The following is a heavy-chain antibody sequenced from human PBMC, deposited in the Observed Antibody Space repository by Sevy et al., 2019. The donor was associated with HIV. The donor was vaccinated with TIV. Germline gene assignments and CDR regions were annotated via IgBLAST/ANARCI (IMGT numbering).Heavy chain of an antibody. V-gene: IGHV3-23*01. D-gene: IGHD2-15*01. Sequence: GESLKISCAASGFTFSSYAMSWVRQAPGKGLEWVSAISGSGGSTYYADSVKGRFTISRDNSKNTLYLQMNGLRAEDTAVYYCAKVTNSGGRGDYWGQGTLVTVSS. J-gene: IGHJ4*02. CDR2: ISGSGGST. CDR1: GFTFSSYA. CDR3: AKVTNSGGRGDY.